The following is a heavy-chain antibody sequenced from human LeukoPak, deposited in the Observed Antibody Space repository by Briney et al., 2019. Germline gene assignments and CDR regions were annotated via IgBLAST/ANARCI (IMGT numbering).Heavy chain of an antibody. CDR3: AREGGGYSYGCDY. CDR2: ISSSGSTI. V-gene: IGHV3-11*01. CDR1: GFTFSDYY. D-gene: IGHD5-18*01. Sequence: GGSLRLSCAASGFTFSDYYMSGIRQAPGKGREGVSYISSSGSTIYYAASVKGRFTISRDNAKNSLYLQMTSLRAEDTAVYYCAREGGGYSYGCDYWGQGTLVTVSS. J-gene: IGHJ4*02.